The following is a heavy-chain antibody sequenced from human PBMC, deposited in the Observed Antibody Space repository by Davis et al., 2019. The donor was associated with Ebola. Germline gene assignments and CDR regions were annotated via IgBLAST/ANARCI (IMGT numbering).Heavy chain of an antibody. J-gene: IGHJ4*02. CDR3: ARHFVHYYDSSGYSLSPQKQFDS. V-gene: IGHV4-39*01. Sequence: SETLSLTCTVSGGSISSGNYYWEWIRQPPGKGLESIGNIFYSGSTFYNPSLKSRVTISVDTSKNQFSLKLSSVTAADTAVYYCARHFVHYYDSSGYSLSPQKQFDSWGQGTLVTVSS. D-gene: IGHD3-22*01. CDR2: IFYSGST. CDR1: GGSISSGNYY.